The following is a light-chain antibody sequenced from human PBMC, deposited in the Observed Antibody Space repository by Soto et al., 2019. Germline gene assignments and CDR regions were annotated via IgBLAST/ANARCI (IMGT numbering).Light chain of an antibody. CDR2: INYDGTH. CDR3: QSLSTGIQV. V-gene: IGLV4-69*01. J-gene: IGLJ3*02. CDR1: SGYSTYA. Sequence: QSVLTQSPSASASLGASVKLTCTLSSGYSTYAIAWHQQQSEKGPRFLMKINYDGTHSKGDGFFDRFSGSSSGAERHLTISSLQSEDEADYYCQSLSTGIQVFGGGTKVTVL.